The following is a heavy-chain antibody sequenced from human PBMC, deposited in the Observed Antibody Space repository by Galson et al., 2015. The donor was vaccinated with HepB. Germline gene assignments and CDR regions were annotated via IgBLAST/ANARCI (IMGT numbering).Heavy chain of an antibody. V-gene: IGHV1-69*04. CDR1: GGTFSSYA. CDR2: IIPILGIA. J-gene: IGHJ4*02. CDR3: ARGPPGSSGFGTFFDY. Sequence: SVKVSCKASGGTFSSYAISWVRQAPGQGLEWMGRIIPILGIANYAQKFQGRVTITADKSTSTAYMELSSLRSEDTAVYYCARGPPGSSGFGTFFDYWGQGTLVTVSS. D-gene: IGHD3-22*01.